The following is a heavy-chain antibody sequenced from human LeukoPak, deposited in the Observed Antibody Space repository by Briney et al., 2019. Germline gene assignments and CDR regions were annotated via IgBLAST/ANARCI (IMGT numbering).Heavy chain of an antibody. V-gene: IGHV3-30-3*01. CDR2: ISYDGSNK. D-gene: IGHD3-22*01. CDR1: GFTFSSYA. Sequence: PGRSLRLSCAASGFTFSSYAMHWVRQAPGKGLEWVAVISYDGSNKYYADSVKGRFTISRDNSKNTLYLQMNSLRAEDTAVYYCARGVGVIVVVITTATDYWGQGTLVTVSS. CDR3: ARGVGVIVVVITTATDY. J-gene: IGHJ4*02.